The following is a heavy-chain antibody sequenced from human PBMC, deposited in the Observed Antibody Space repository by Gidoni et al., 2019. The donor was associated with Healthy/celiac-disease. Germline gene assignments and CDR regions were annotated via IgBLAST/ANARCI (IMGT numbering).Heavy chain of an antibody. V-gene: IGHV4-39*01. CDR2: IYYSGST. CDR1: GGSISSGSYY. CDR3: ARVEQWLVFAPHDAFDI. D-gene: IGHD6-19*01. Sequence: QLQLQESGPGLVKPSETLSLTCTVSGGSISSGSYYWGWIRQPPGKGLEWIGSIYYSGSTYYNPSLKSRVTISVDTSKNQFSLKLSSVTAADTAVYYCARVEQWLVFAPHDAFDIWGQGTMVTVSS. J-gene: IGHJ3*02.